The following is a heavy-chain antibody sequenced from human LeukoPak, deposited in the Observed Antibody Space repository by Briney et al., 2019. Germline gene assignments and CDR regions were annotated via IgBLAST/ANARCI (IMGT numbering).Heavy chain of an antibody. V-gene: IGHV1-18*01. Sequence: ASVKVSCKASGYTFTSYGISWVRQAPGQGLEWMGWISAYNGNTNYAQKLQGRVTMTTDTSTSTAYMELRSLRSDDTAVYYCASFAENSYGLLAFDYWGQGTLVTVSS. J-gene: IGHJ4*02. CDR2: ISAYNGNT. D-gene: IGHD5-18*01. CDR1: GYTFTSYG. CDR3: ASFAENSYGLLAFDY.